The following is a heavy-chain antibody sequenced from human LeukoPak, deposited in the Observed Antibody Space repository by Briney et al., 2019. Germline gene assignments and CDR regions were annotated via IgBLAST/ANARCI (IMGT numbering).Heavy chain of an antibody. V-gene: IGHV3-21*01. J-gene: IGHJ3*02. Sequence: GGSLRLSCAASGFTFSSYSMNWVRQAPGKGLEWVSSISSSSSYIYYADSVKGRFTISRDNAKNSLYLQMNSLRAEDTAVYYCARDGMITAYAFDIWGQGTMVTVSS. CDR1: GFTFSSYS. CDR3: ARDGMITAYAFDI. D-gene: IGHD3-16*01. CDR2: ISSSSSYI.